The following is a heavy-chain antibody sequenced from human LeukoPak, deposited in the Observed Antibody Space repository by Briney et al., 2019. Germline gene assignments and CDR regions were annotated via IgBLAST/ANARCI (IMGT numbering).Heavy chain of an antibody. V-gene: IGHV3-23*01. Sequence: GGSLRLSCAASGFTFSSYAMSWVRQAPGKGLEWVSSITSSGAATYYADSVKGRFTISRDNSDNTLYLQMNSLRAEDTAVYYCVKDRPNYYGSNGHYYKLNGDCWGQGTLVTVSS. CDR1: GFTFSSYA. CDR2: ITSSGAAT. J-gene: IGHJ4*02. D-gene: IGHD3-22*01. CDR3: VKDRPNYYGSNGHYYKLNGDC.